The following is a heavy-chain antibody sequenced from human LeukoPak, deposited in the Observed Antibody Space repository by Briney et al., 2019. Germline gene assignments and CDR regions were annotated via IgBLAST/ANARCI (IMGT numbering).Heavy chain of an antibody. CDR2: MKSEASGGTP. V-gene: IGHV3-15*01. CDR3: TSDFG. J-gene: IGHJ3*01. D-gene: IGHD3-10*01. CDR1: GFTLSNAW. Sequence: GGSLRLSCEVSGFTLSNAWIHWVRQAPGKGLEWVGRMKSEASGGTPDYAAPVIGRFTISRDDSKNTLYLQTNSLKTEDGGVYYCTSDFGWGQGTMVTVSS.